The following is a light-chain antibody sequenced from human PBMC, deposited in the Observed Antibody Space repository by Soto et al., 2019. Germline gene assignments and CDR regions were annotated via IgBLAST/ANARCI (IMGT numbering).Light chain of an antibody. CDR3: QHYNIYPWT. Sequence: DIQMTQSPSTLSASVGDRVTITCRASQSISNWLAWYQQKPGKAPKLLIYKASSLESGVPSRFSGSGSGTEFTLTISSLQPDDFATYYCQHYNIYPWTFGQGTKVELK. CDR2: KAS. CDR1: QSISNW. J-gene: IGKJ1*01. V-gene: IGKV1-5*03.